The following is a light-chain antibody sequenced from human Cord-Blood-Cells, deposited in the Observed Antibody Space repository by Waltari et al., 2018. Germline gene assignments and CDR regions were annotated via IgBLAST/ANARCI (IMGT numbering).Light chain of an antibody. CDR3: CSYAGSRV. CDR2: EGS. J-gene: IGLJ3*02. V-gene: IGLV2-23*01. Sequence: QSALTQPASVSGSPGQSITISCTGTSSDVGRFHLVSWYQQHPGKAPNLMIYEGSKRPSGVSNRFSGSKSGNTASLTISGLQAEDEADYYCCSYAGSRVFGGGTKLTVL. CDR1: SSDVGRFHL.